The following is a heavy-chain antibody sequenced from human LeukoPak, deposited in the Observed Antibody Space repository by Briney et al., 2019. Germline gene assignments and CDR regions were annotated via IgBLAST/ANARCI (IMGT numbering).Heavy chain of an antibody. CDR2: IYYSGST. V-gene: IGHV4-39*07. J-gene: IGHJ4*02. CDR3: ARGGAGSPFPGDFDY. Sequence: SETLSLTCTVSGGSISSSSYYWGWIRQPPGKGLEWIGSIYYSGSTYYNPSLESRVTISVDTSKSQFSLTLTSVSAADTAVYYCARGGAGSPFPGDFDYWGQGTLATVSS. CDR1: GGSISSSSYY.